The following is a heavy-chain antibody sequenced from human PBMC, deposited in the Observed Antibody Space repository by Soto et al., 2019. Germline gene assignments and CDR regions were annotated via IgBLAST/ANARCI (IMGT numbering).Heavy chain of an antibody. CDR1: GFTFSSYA. J-gene: IGHJ4*02. D-gene: IGHD3-10*01. Sequence: EVQLLESGGGLVQPGGSLRLSCVASGFTFSSYAMSWVRQAPGKGLEWVSAISGSGGSTYYADSVKGRFTISRDNSKNTLYLQMNSLRAEDTAVYYCASSNNYGSGSYPYFDYWGQGTLVTVSS. CDR2: ISGSGGST. V-gene: IGHV3-23*01. CDR3: ASSNNYGSGSYPYFDY.